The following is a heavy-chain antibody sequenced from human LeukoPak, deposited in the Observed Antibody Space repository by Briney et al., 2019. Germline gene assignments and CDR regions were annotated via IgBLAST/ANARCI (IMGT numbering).Heavy chain of an antibody. CDR2: IYSGGST. J-gene: IGHJ6*02. Sequence: GGSLRLSCAASGFTVSSNYMSWVRQAPGKGLEWVSVIYSGGSTYYADSVKGRFTISRDNSKNTLYLQMDSLRAEDTAVYYCARVRYYYGSGPRDYYYGMDVWGQGTTVTVSS. CDR3: ARVRYYYGSGPRDYYYGMDV. V-gene: IGHV3-66*01. D-gene: IGHD3-10*01. CDR1: GFTVSSNY.